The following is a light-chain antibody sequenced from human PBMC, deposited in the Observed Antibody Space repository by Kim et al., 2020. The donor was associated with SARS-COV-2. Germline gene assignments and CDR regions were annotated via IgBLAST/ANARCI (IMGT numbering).Light chain of an antibody. CDR3: QVWDSSSDHRVV. CDR2: YDS. Sequence: KPARVCCVGNSMGSKVVPGYDQKSGQAPVLVIYYDSDRPSGIPERFSGSNSGNTATLTISRVEAGDEADYYCQVWDSSSDHRVVFGGGTKVTVL. CDR1: SMGSKV. J-gene: IGLJ2*01. V-gene: IGLV3-21*04.